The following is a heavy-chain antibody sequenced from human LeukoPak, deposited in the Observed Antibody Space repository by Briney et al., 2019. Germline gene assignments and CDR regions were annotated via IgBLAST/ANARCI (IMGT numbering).Heavy chain of an antibody. J-gene: IGHJ5*02. CDR1: GGSISSYY. CDR3: ARERFLGELNWFDP. D-gene: IGHD3-3*01. CDR2: SYTSGSN. Sequence: SETLSLTCTVSGGSISSYYWRWIRQPAGKGLEWIGRSYTSGSNNYNPSLKSGVTMSVDTSKNQFSLKLSSVTAADTVVYYCARERFLGELNWFDPWGQGTLVTVSS. V-gene: IGHV4-4*07.